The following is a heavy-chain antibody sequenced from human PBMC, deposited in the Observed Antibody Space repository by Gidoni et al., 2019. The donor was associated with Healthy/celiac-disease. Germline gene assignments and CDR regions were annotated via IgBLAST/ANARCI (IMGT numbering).Heavy chain of an antibody. J-gene: IGHJ4*02. CDR3: AKDIIAAAGTPTFDY. V-gene: IGHV3-9*01. CDR2: ISWNSGSI. Sequence: EVQLVESGGGLVQPGRSLRLSCAASGFTFDDYAMHWVRQAPGKGLEWVSGISWNSGSIGYADSVKGRFTISRDNAKNSLYLQMNSLRAEDTALYYCAKDIIAAAGTPTFDYWGQGTLVTVSS. D-gene: IGHD6-13*01. CDR1: GFTFDDYA.